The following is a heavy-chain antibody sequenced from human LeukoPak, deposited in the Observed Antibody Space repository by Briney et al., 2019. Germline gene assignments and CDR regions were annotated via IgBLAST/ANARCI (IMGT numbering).Heavy chain of an antibody. CDR2: IYYNGNT. J-gene: IGHJ6*02. D-gene: IGHD1-26*01. V-gene: IGHV4-59*01. CDR1: DGSINSYY. CDR3: ARGRSNYYGMDV. Sequence: PSETLSLTCSVSDGSINSYYWNWIRRPPGKGLEWIGYIYYNGNTNYSPSLKSRVTMSVDTSKNLFSLKVSSVAAADTAVYYCARGRSNYYGMDVWGQGTTVTVSS.